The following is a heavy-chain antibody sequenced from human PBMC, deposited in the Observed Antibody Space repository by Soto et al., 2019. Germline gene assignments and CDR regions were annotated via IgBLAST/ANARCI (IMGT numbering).Heavy chain of an antibody. Sequence: QVQLQESGPGLVKPSQTLSLTCTVSGGSISSGGDYWSWIRQHPGKGLEWIGYISYSGSTYYHPSLKSRVTISVDTSKNQFSLKLSSVTAADTAVYYCARGRGTVTTVTTHLDYWGQGTLVTVSS. CDR1: GGSISSGGDY. J-gene: IGHJ4*02. CDR3: ARGRGTVTTVTTHLDY. CDR2: ISYSGST. D-gene: IGHD4-17*01. V-gene: IGHV4-31*03.